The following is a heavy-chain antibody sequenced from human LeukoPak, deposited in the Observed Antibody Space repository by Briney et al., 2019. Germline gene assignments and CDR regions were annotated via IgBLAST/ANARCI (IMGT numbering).Heavy chain of an antibody. CDR2: IRYDGSNK. J-gene: IGHJ6*03. CDR3: ARDPGIVVVVAAIVGSYYMDV. Sequence: GSLRLSCAASGFTFSSYGMHWVRQAPGKGLEWVAFIRYDGSNKYYADSVKGRFTISRDNSKNTLYLQMNSLRAEDTAVYYCARDPGIVVVVAAIVGSYYMDVWGKGTTVTVSS. D-gene: IGHD2-15*01. CDR1: GFTFSSYG. V-gene: IGHV3-30*02.